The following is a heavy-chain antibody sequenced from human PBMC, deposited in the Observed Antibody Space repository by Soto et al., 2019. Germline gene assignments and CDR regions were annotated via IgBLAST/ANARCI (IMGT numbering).Heavy chain of an antibody. CDR2: IYWDDDK. D-gene: IGHD4-17*01. CDR3: AHRLDGDDHFDF. CDR1: GLSLSTNGVG. Sequence: QITLKESGPTLVKPTQNLTLTCTFSGLSLSTNGVGVGWIRQPPGKALEWLAVIYWDDDKRYSPSLKSRLTLTKYTSQNQVVLTMTNMDPLDTAKYYCAHRLDGDDHFDFWGQGTLVTVSS. J-gene: IGHJ4*02. V-gene: IGHV2-5*02.